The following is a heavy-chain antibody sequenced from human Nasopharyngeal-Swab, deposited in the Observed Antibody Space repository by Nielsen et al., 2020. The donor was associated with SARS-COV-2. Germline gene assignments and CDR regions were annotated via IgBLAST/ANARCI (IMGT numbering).Heavy chain of an antibody. V-gene: IGHV5-10-1*01. Sequence: GESLKISCKGSGYSFTSYWISWVRQMPGKGLEWMGRIDPSDSYTNYSPSFQGHVTISADKSISTAYLQWSSLKASDTAMYYCARLYDGYCSGGSCYSESGNYYYYGMDVWGQGTTVTVSS. CDR1: GYSFTSYW. D-gene: IGHD2-15*01. CDR2: IDPSDSYT. CDR3: ARLYDGYCSGGSCYSESGNYYYYGMDV. J-gene: IGHJ6*02.